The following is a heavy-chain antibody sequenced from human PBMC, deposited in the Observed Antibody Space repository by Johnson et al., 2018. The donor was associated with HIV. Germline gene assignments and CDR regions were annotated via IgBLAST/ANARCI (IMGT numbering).Heavy chain of an antibody. V-gene: IGHV3-66*02. J-gene: IGHJ3*02. CDR2: IYSGGGT. CDR3: ANALILDAFNI. Sequence: VQLVESGGGLVQPGGSLRLSCAGTGFTVSSNYMYWVRQAPGKGLECVSVIYSGGGTYYADSVKGRFTISRDNSKNTVYLHMNSLRPEDTAVYYCANALILDAFNIWGQGTMVTVSS. D-gene: IGHD2-21*01. CDR1: GFTVSSNY.